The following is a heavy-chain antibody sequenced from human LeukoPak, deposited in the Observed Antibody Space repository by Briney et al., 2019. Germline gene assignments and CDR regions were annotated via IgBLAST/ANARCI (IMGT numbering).Heavy chain of an antibody. CDR1: GYTFTGYY. CDR3: ARVCSGGSCYDY. D-gene: IGHD2-15*01. V-gene: IGHV1-2*02. J-gene: IGHJ4*02. Sequence: ASVKVSCKASGYTFTGYYMHWVRQAPGQGLGWMGWINPNSGGTNYAQKFQGRVTMTRDTSISTAYMELSRLRSDDTAVYYCARVCSGGSCYDYWGQGTLVTVSS. CDR2: INPNSGGT.